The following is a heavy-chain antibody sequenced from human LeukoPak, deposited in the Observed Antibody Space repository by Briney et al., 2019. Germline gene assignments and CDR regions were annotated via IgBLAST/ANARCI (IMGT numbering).Heavy chain of an antibody. V-gene: IGHV4-39*01. D-gene: IGHD7-27*01. CDR1: GGSISSSSYY. J-gene: IGHJ4*02. Sequence: SETLSLTCTVSGGSISSSSYYWGWIRQPPGKGLEWIGSIYYSGSTYYNPSLKSRVTISVDTSKNQLSLKLSSVTAADTAVYYCARGLGNFDYWGQGTLVTVSS. CDR2: IYYSGST. CDR3: ARGLGNFDY.